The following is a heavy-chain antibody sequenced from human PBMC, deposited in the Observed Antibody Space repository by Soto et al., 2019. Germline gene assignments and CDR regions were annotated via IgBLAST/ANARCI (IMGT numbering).Heavy chain of an antibody. CDR3: AKEPNLGIAAAGTLGY. Sequence: EVPLLESGGGLVQPGGSLRLSCAASGFTFSSYAMSWVRQAPGKGLEWVSAISGSGGSTYYADSVKGRFTISRDNSKNTLYLQMNSLRAEDTAVYYCAKEPNLGIAAAGTLGYWGQGTLVTVSS. D-gene: IGHD6-13*01. CDR2: ISGSGGST. CDR1: GFTFSSYA. J-gene: IGHJ4*02. V-gene: IGHV3-23*01.